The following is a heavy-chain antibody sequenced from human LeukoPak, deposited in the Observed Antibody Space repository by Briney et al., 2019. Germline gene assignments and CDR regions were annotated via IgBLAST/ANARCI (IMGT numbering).Heavy chain of an antibody. Sequence: GGSLRLSCAPSGFTFSSYSMNWVRQAPGKGLEWVSSISSSSSYIYYADSVKVRFTISRDNAKNSLYLQMNSLRAEDTAMYYCARVWEGIGGYCSGGSCYSIDYGGQGTLVTVSS. CDR3: ARVWEGIGGYCSGGSCYSIDY. D-gene: IGHD2-15*01. CDR2: ISSSSSYI. J-gene: IGHJ4*02. V-gene: IGHV3-21*01. CDR1: GFTFSSYS.